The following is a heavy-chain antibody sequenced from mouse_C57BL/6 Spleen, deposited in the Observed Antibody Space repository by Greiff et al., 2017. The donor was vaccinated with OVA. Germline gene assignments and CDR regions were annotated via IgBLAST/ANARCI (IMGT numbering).Heavy chain of an antibody. V-gene: IGHV1-82*01. CDR3: ARLENFDV. CDR2: IYPGDGDT. Sequence: VKVVESGPELVKPGASVKISCKASGYAFSSSWMNWVKQRPGKGLEWIGRIYPGDGDTNYNGKFKGKATLTADKSSSTAYMQLSSLTSEDSAVYFCARLENFDVWGTGTTVTVSS. J-gene: IGHJ1*03. CDR1: GYAFSSSW.